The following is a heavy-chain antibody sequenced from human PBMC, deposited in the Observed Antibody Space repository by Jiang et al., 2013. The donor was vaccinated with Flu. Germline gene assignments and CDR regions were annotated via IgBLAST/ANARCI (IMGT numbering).Heavy chain of an antibody. Sequence: VQLLESGGGLVQGGGSLRLSCVASGFTFSSSSMTWVRQAPGKGLEWVSTISSSGDSTYYADSVKGRFTISRANSKNTVYLQMNSLRVEDTAIYYCTWEAVPEDWGQGEMVTVSS. J-gene: IGHJ3*01. V-gene: IGHV3-23*01. D-gene: IGHD6-19*01. CDR2: ISSSGDST. CDR3: TWEAVPED. CDR1: GFTFSSSS.